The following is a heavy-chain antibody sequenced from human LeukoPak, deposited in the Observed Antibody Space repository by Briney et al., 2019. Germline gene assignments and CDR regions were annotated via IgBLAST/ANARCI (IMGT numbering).Heavy chain of an antibody. CDR3: ARDRGGYFDY. V-gene: IGHV3-7*03. CDR2: IKQDGSEK. D-gene: IGHD2-15*01. CDR1: GFTFSNYW. Sequence: GGSLRLSCAASGFTFSNYWMSWVRQAPGKGLEWVANIKQDGSEKYYVDSVKGRFTISRDNAKNSLYLQMNSLRAEDTAVYYCARDRGGYFDYWGQGTLVTVSS. J-gene: IGHJ4*02.